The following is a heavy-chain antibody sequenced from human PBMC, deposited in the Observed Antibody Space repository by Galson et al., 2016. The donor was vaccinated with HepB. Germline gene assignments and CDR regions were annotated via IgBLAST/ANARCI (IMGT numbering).Heavy chain of an antibody. D-gene: IGHD6-13*01. J-gene: IGHJ4*02. CDR2: ISGSGGST. V-gene: IGHV3-23*01. CDR3: AKKLQQHLRGYYFDY. CDR1: GFTFSSYA. Sequence: SLRLSCAASGFTFSSYAMSWVRQAPGKGLQWVSAISGSGGSTYYADSVKGRFTISRDNSKNTLYLQVNSLRAEDTAVYYCAKKLQQHLRGYYFDYWGQGTLVTVSS.